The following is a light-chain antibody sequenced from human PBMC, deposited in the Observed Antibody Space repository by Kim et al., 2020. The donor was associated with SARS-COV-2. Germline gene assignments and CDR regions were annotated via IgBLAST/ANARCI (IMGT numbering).Light chain of an antibody. V-gene: IGKV1-39*01. J-gene: IGKJ1*01. CDR3: QESSSFPRT. Sequence: DIQMTQSPSSLSASVGDRVTITCRASQTISKSLNWYQQKPGKAPKLLIYGAFFLQSGVPSRFSGSGSGTDFTLTISTLQAEDFATYICQESSSFPRTFGQGTKVDIK. CDR1: QTISKS. CDR2: GAF.